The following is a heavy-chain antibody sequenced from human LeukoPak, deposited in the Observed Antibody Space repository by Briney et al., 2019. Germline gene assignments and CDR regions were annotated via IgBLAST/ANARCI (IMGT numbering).Heavy chain of an antibody. D-gene: IGHD4-23*01. CDR1: GFTFSSYA. Sequence: PGGSLRLSCAASGFTFSSYAMSWVRQAPGKGLEWVAGISGSIGSTYYAESVKGRLTISRDNSKNTLYMQMNSLRAEDTAVYYCAKDIHYRGITLGGTDYWGQGTLVTVSS. J-gene: IGHJ4*02. CDR3: AKDIHYRGITLGGTDY. CDR2: ISGSIGST. V-gene: IGHV3-23*01.